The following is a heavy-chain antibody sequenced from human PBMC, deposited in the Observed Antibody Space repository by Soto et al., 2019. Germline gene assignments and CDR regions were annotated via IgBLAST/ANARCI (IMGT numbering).Heavy chain of an antibody. CDR1: GYSFTSYW. D-gene: IGHD7-27*01. Sequence: GESLKISCKGSGYSFTSYWIGWVRQMPGKGLEWMGIIYPGDSDTRYSPSFQGQVTISADKSISTAYLQWSSLKASDTAMYYCARRVLALTGERKGRAFDIWGQGTMVTVSS. J-gene: IGHJ3*02. V-gene: IGHV5-51*01. CDR3: ARRVLALTGERKGRAFDI. CDR2: IYPGDSDT.